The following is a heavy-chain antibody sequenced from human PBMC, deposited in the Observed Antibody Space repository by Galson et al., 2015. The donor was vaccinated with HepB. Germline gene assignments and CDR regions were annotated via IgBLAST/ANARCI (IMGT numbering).Heavy chain of an antibody. D-gene: IGHD4-17*01. Sequence: SLRLSCAASGFTFSSYSMNWVRQAPGKGLEWVSSISSSSSYIYYADSVKGRFTISRDNAKNSLYLQMNSLRAEDTAVYYCARDKRDYGDYGSYWYFDLWGRGTLVTVSS. CDR1: GFTFSSYS. V-gene: IGHV3-21*01. CDR3: ARDKRDYGDYGSYWYFDL. J-gene: IGHJ2*01. CDR2: ISSSSSYI.